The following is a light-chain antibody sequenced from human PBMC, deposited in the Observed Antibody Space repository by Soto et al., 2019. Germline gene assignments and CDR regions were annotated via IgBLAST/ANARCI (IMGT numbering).Light chain of an antibody. J-gene: IGLJ2*01. CDR1: SSDVGGYNY. CDR2: DVS. V-gene: IGLV2-14*01. Sequence: QPASVSGSPGQSITISCTGTSSDVGGYNYVSWYQQHPGKAPKLMIYDVSNRPSGASNRFSGSKSGNTASLTISGLQAEDEADYYCSSYTSSSTLEVVFGGGTKLTVL. CDR3: SSYTSSSTLEVV.